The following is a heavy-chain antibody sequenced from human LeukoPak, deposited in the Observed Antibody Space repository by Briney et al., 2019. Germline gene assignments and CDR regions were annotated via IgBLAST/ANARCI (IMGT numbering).Heavy chain of an antibody. V-gene: IGHV3-21*01. CDR1: GFTFSSYS. CDR2: ISSSSSYI. J-gene: IGHJ6*02. Sequence: GGSLRLSCAASGFTFSSYSMNWVCQGPGTGMEWVSSISSSSSYIYYADSVKGRFTIPRDNAKNSLYLQMSSLRPEDTAVYYCATYTHWVAGDVWGQGTTVTVSS. D-gene: IGHD3-16*01. CDR3: ATYTHWVAGDV.